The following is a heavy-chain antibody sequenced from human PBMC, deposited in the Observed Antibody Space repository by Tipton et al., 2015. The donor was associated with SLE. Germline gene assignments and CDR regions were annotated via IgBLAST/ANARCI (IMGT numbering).Heavy chain of an antibody. CDR1: GGSISSFY. CDR2: IYYSGST. V-gene: IGHV4-59*01. Sequence: TLSLTCTVSGGSISSFYWSWIRQPPGKGLEWIGYIYYSGSTNYNPSLKSRVTISLDTSKNHFSLKLSSVTAADTAVYYCARWVRAAAGTWYFDLWGRDTLVTVSS. CDR3: ARWVRAAAGTWYFDL. J-gene: IGHJ2*01. D-gene: IGHD6-13*01.